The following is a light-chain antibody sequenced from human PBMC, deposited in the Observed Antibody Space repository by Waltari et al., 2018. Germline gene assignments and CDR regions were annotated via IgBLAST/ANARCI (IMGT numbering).Light chain of an antibody. CDR3: QQYNRWPPIT. J-gene: IGKJ5*01. CDR2: DAS. V-gene: IGKV3-15*01. Sequence: EVVMTPSPDTLSVSPGGRATLSCRARQSIATTLAWYQQRRGQAPRLLIFDASTRATSISGRFSGSGSGTEFTLTISSLQSDDSAVYYCQQYNRWPPITFGQGTRLEIK. CDR1: QSIATT.